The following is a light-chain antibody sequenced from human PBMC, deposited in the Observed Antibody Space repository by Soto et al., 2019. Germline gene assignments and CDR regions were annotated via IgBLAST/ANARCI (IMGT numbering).Light chain of an antibody. V-gene: IGKV3-20*01. J-gene: IGKJ3*01. Sequence: EIVLTQSPGTLSLSPGERATLSCRASQSVSSSYLAWYQQKPGQAPRLLIYGASSQATGIPDKFSGSGSGTDFTLTISRLEPEDFAVYYCQQFGSSPLFTFGPGNKVDVK. CDR2: GAS. CDR1: QSVSSSY. CDR3: QQFGSSPLFT.